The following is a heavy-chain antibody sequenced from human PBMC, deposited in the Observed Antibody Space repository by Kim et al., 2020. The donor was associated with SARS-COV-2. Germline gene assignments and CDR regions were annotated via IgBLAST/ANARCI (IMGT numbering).Heavy chain of an antibody. V-gene: IGHV4-39*01. CDR3: ARHQYEYVDLRVVNAFDI. Sequence: SRVTISVDTSKNQFSLKLSSVTAADTAVYYCARHQYEYVDLRVVNAFDIWGQGTMVTVSS. J-gene: IGHJ3*02. D-gene: IGHD3-16*01.